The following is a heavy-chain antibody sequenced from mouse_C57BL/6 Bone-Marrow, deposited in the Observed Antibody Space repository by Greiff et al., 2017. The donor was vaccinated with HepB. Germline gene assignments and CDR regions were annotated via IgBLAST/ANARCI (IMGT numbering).Heavy chain of an antibody. Sequence: EVQLKQSGAELVRPGASVKLSCTASGFNIKDDYMHWVKQRPEQGLEWIGWIDPENGDTEYASKFQGKATITADTSSNTAYLQLSSLTSEDTAVYYCTTWSSYAMDYWGQGTSVTVSS. V-gene: IGHV14-4*01. CDR1: GFNIKDDY. CDR2: IDPENGDT. CDR3: TTWSSYAMDY. D-gene: IGHD1-1*01. J-gene: IGHJ4*01.